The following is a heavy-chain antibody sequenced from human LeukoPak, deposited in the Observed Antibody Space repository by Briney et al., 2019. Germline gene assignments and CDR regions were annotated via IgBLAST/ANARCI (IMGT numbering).Heavy chain of an antibody. D-gene: IGHD2-21*02. CDR2: IKSKTDGGTT. V-gene: IGHV3-15*01. Sequence: GGSLRLSCAASGFTFSTYCMSWVRQAPGKGLEWVGRIKSKTDGGTTDYAAPVKGRFTISRDDSKNTLYLQMNSLKTEDTAVYYCTTVWNCGGDCSDAFDIWGQGTMVTVSS. CDR1: GFTFSTYC. J-gene: IGHJ3*02. CDR3: TTVWNCGGDCSDAFDI.